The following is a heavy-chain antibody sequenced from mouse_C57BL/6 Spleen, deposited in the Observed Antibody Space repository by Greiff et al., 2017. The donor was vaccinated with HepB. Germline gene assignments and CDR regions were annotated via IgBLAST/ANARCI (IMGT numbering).Heavy chain of an antibody. D-gene: IGHD1-1*01. J-gene: IGHJ2*01. Sequence: VKLQESGAELARPGASVKLSCKASGYTFTSYGISWVKQRTGQGLEWIGEIYPRSGNTYYNEKFKGKATLTADKSSSTAYMELRSLTSEDSAVYFCARGDYGSSLYYFDDGGQGTTLTVSS. CDR3: ARGDYGSSLYYFDD. V-gene: IGHV1-81*01. CDR2: IYPRSGNT. CDR1: GYTFTSYG.